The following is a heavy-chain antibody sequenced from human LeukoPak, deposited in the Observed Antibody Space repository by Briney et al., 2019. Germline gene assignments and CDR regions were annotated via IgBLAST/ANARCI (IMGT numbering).Heavy chain of an antibody. CDR2: INPVFGTA. D-gene: IGHD3-9*01. CDR1: GDTFSSYV. V-gene: IGHV1-69*13. J-gene: IGHJ6*02. Sequence: GASVKVSCKASGDTFSSYVISWVRQAPGQGLEWMGGINPVFGTAHYAQKFQDRVTITADESTSTAYMELSSLRSEDTAVYYCAKTFLTAYDTYFYYHGLDVWGQGTPVTVSS. CDR3: AKTFLTAYDTYFYYHGLDV.